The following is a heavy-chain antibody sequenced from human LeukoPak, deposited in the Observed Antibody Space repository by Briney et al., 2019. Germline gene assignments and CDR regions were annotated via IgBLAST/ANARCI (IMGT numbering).Heavy chain of an antibody. D-gene: IGHD2-15*01. J-gene: IGHJ5*02. CDR2: IIPIFGTA. CDR1: GGTFSSYA. Sequence: ASVKVSCKASGGTFSSYAISWVRQAPGQGLEWMGGIIPIFGTANYAQKFQGRATITTDESTSTAYMELSSLRSGDTAVYYCARAQRCSGGSCYPIFNNWFDPWGQGTLVTVSS. V-gene: IGHV1-69*05. CDR3: ARAQRCSGGSCYPIFNNWFDP.